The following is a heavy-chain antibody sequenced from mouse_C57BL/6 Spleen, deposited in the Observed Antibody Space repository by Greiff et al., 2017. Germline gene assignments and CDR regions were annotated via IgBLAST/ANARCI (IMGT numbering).Heavy chain of an antibody. CDR3: ARWGDYDECGFDY. D-gene: IGHD2-4*01. CDR1: GYTFTNYW. V-gene: IGHV1-63*01. J-gene: IGHJ2*01. CDR2: IYPGGGYT. Sequence: QVQLQQSGAELVRPGTSVKMSCKASGYTFTNYWIGWAKQRPGHGLEWIGDIYPGGGYTNYTEKLKGKATLTADKSSSTAYMQFSSLTSEDSAIYYCARWGDYDECGFDYWGQGTTLTVSS.